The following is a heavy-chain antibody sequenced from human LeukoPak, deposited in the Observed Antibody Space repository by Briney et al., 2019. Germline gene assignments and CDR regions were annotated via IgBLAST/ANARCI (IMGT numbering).Heavy chain of an antibody. D-gene: IGHD4-17*01. J-gene: IGHJ4*02. Sequence: PGRSLRLSCAASGFTFSSYGMHWVRQAPGKGLEWVAVIWYDGSNKYYADSVKGRFTISRDNSNNTLYLQMNSLRAEDTAVYYCAKKQTTTVTTLDYWGQGTLVTVSS. CDR1: GFTFSSYG. CDR2: IWYDGSNK. CDR3: AKKQTTTVTTLDY. V-gene: IGHV3-33*06.